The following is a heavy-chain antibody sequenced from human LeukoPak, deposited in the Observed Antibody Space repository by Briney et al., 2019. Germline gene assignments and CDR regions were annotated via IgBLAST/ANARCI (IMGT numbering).Heavy chain of an antibody. Sequence: QTGGSLRLSCAASEFTFSDYWMSWVRQAPGKGPEWVANIREDGREKQYVASVKGRFTVSRDNAKNSLFLKMNSLRLEDTAVYYCATYKNWVAGDVWGQGTTVSVSS. CDR2: IREDGREK. V-gene: IGHV3-7*01. D-gene: IGHD7-27*01. J-gene: IGHJ6*02. CDR1: EFTFSDYW. CDR3: ATYKNWVAGDV.